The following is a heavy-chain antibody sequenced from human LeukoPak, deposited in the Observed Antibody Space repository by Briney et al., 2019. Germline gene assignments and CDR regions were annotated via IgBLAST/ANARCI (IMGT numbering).Heavy chain of an antibody. CDR2: IYPGDSDT. V-gene: IGHV5-51*01. CDR1: GYSFTSYW. J-gene: IGHJ4*02. Sequence: HGESLKISCKGSGYSFTSYWIGWVRQMPGKGLEWMGIIYPGDSDTRYSPSFQGQVTISADKSISTAYLQWSSLKASDTAMYYCARPRGLDYSNVYYFDYWGQGTLVTVSS. CDR3: ARPRGLDYSNVYYFDY. D-gene: IGHD4-11*01.